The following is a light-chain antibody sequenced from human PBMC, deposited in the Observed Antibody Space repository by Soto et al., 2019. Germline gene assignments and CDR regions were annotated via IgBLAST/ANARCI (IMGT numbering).Light chain of an antibody. CDR3: QSYDISLSAVV. J-gene: IGLJ2*01. V-gene: IGLV1-40*01. CDR1: SSNIGAGYD. CDR2: VNS. Sequence: QPVLTQPPSVSGAPGQRVTISCTGSSSNIGAGYDVHWYQQLPGTAPKLLIYVNSDRPSGVPDRFSGSKSGTSASLAITGLQAEDEADYYCQSYDISLSAVVFGGGTQLTVL.